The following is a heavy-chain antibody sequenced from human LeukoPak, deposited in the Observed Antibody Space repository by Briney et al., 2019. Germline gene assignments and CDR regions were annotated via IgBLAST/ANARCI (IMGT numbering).Heavy chain of an antibody. CDR1: GFTFSNAW. J-gene: IGHJ6*03. Sequence: GGSLRLSCAASGFTFSNAWMSWVRQTPGKGLEWVGRIKSKTDGGTTDYAAPVKGRFTISRDDSKNTLYLQMNSLKTEDTAVYYCTTQDDILTGYDGGVYYYYYMDVWGKGTTVTISS. V-gene: IGHV3-15*01. CDR2: IKSKTDGGTT. D-gene: IGHD3-9*01. CDR3: TTQDDILTGYDGGVYYYYYMDV.